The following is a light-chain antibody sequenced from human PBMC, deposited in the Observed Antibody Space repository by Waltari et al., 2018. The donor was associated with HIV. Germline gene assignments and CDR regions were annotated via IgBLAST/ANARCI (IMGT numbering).Light chain of an antibody. V-gene: IGKV1-39*01. Sequence: LSASIGDRVNITCRASQNIKNYLNWYQQKAGQAPKILIYTATTLHTGVPSRFSGSGSGTDFTLTITNLQREDFAVYFCQQSYYSPTFGPGTTVDIK. CDR2: TAT. CDR3: QQSYYSPT. CDR1: QNIKNY. J-gene: IGKJ3*01.